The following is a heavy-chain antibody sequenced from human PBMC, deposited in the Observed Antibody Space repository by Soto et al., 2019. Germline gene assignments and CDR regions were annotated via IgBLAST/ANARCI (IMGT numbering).Heavy chain of an antibody. Sequence: ASVKVSCKASGYIFTAYSMHWVRQAPGQGLEWMGVVNPSGGSTNYAQKLQGRITMTRDTSTSTVYMDLSSLTSEDTAVYYCAREENCSDRIGYSEYFQRWGQGSLVTVSS. J-gene: IGHJ1*01. V-gene: IGHV1-46*01. CDR3: AREENCSDRIGYSEYFQR. CDR1: GYIFTAYS. CDR2: VNPSGGST. D-gene: IGHD2-15*01.